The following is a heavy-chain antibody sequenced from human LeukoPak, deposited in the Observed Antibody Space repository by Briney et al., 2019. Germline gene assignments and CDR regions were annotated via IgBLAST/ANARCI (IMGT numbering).Heavy chain of an antibody. Sequence: GGSLRVSCAASGFTFSDYYMSWIRQAPGSGLEWVSYISSSGSTIYYADSVKGQFTISRDNAKNSLYLQMNSLRAEDTAVYYCATIPGLAGRYFDYWGQGTLVTVSS. CDR1: GFTFSDYY. J-gene: IGHJ4*02. D-gene: IGHD2-21*01. CDR2: ISSSGSTI. CDR3: ATIPGLAGRYFDY. V-gene: IGHV3-11*01.